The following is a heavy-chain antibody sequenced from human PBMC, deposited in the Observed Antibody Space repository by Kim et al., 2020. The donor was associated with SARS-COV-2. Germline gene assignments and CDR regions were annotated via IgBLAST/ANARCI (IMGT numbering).Heavy chain of an antibody. Sequence: TQLARRFQCRVTMPRDTSISTVYMGLSRLKSDDTAVYYCARGANTLSAFDLWGQGTMVTVSS. J-gene: IGHJ3*01. CDR3: ARGANTLSAFDL. V-gene: IGHV1-2*02. CDR2: T.